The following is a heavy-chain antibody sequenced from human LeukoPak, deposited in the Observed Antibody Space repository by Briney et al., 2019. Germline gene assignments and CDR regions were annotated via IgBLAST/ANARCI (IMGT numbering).Heavy chain of an antibody. V-gene: IGHV1-18*01. D-gene: IGHD3-9*01. Sequence: ASVKVSCKASDYTFTSYGISWVRQAPGQGLEWMGWISSYNGNTNYAQKLQGRATMTTDTSTSTAYMELRSLRSDDTAVYYCARGSFPSDDILTGPFDNWGQGTLVTVSS. J-gene: IGHJ4*02. CDR2: ISSYNGNT. CDR3: ARGSFPSDDILTGPFDN. CDR1: DYTFTSYG.